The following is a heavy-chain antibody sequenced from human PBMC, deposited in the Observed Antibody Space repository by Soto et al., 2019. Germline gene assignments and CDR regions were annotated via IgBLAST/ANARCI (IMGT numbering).Heavy chain of an antibody. CDR2: INPATGAA. CDR1: GYPVTAYY. Sequence: QLHLVQSGAVVKKPGASVTVSCSASGYPVTAYYMHWVRQAPGRGLEWMGGINPATGAAKYTQTFQGRVTMTRDPSTSTVLMELSGLTSEDTAVFYGAGGGGVGVAGSAAFDMWGQGTLVTVSS. V-gene: IGHV1-2*02. CDR3: AGGGGVGVAGSAAFDM. J-gene: IGHJ3*02. D-gene: IGHD3-3*01.